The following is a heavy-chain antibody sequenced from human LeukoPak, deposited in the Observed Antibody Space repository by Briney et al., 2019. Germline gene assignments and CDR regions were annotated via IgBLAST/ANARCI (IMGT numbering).Heavy chain of an antibody. CDR2: IIPVLGTA. J-gene: IGHJ3*02. D-gene: IGHD1-14*01. Sequence: ASVKVSCKASGGTFSSYAISWVRQAPGQWLGWVGGIIPVLGTANYAQKFQGRVTITADESTSTAYMELSSLRSEDTAVYYCARALNHYDFDAFDIWGQGTMVTVSS. CDR1: GGTFSSYA. V-gene: IGHV1-69*01. CDR3: ARALNHYDFDAFDI.